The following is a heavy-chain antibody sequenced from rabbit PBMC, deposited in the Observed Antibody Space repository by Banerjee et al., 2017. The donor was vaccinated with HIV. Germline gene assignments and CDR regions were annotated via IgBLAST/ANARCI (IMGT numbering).Heavy chain of an antibody. CDR3: TRDFTGVIGWNFNL. J-gene: IGHJ4*01. V-gene: IGHV1S40*01. Sequence: QSLEESGGDLVKPGGSLTLTCTASGFSFSHKYVMCWVRQTPGKGLEWIACINTSSGNAVYANWAKGRFTISKTSSTTVTLQMTSLTAADTATYFCTRDFTGVIGWNFNLWGQGTLVTVS. CDR2: INTSSGNA. D-gene: IGHD7-1*01. CDR1: GFSFSHKYV.